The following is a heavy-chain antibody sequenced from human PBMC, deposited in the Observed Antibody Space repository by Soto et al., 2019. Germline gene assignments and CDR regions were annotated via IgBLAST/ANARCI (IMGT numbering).Heavy chain of an antibody. CDR1: GVSLTSGTYY. CDR2: IFYSGST. CDR3: ASTEDFFDY. V-gene: IGHV4-31*02. J-gene: IGHJ4*02. Sequence: SETLSLTXSVSGVSLTSGTYYWSWIRQHPGKGLEWIGYIFYSGSTDYNPSLKSRVNISVDTSKNQFSLKLSSVTAADTAVYYCASTEDFFDYWGQGTLVTVSS.